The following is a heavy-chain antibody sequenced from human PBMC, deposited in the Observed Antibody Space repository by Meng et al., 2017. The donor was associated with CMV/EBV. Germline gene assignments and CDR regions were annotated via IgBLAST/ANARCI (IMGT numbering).Heavy chain of an antibody. CDR1: GFTFDDYA. J-gene: IGHJ6*02. CDR3: AKYRGAMDV. V-gene: IGHV3-9*01. CDR2: ISWNSGSI. D-gene: IGHD4/OR15-4a*01. Sequence: GGSLRLSCAASGFTFDDYAMHWVRQAPGKGLEWVSGISWNSGSIGYADSVKGRFTIPRDNAKNSLYLQMNSLRAEDTALYYCAKYRGAMDVWGQGTTVTVSS.